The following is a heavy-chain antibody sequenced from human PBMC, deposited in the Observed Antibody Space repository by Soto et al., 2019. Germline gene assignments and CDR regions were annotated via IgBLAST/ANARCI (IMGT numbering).Heavy chain of an antibody. CDR1: GGSISSYY. Sequence: SETLSLTCTVSGGSISSYYWSWIRQPPGKGLEWIGYIYYSGSTNYNPSLKSRVTISVDTSKNQFSLKLSSVTAADTAVYYCASLDIVATILSGRAYGTFDYWGQGTLVTVSS. D-gene: IGHD5-12*01. CDR2: IYYSGST. CDR3: ASLDIVATILSGRAYGTFDY. V-gene: IGHV4-59*01. J-gene: IGHJ4*02.